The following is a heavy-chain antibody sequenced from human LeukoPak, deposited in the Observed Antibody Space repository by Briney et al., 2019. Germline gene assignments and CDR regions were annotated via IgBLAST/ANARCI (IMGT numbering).Heavy chain of an antibody. V-gene: IGHV3-30-3*01. CDR3: ARDSSGFDF. Sequence: PGRSLRLSCAASGFTFSSYAMHWVRRAPGKGLEWVAVISYDGSNKYYADSVKGQFTISRDNSKNTLYLQMNSLRAEDTAVYYCARDSSGFDFWGQGTLVTVSS. J-gene: IGHJ4*02. D-gene: IGHD2-15*01. CDR2: ISYDGSNK. CDR1: GFTFSSYA.